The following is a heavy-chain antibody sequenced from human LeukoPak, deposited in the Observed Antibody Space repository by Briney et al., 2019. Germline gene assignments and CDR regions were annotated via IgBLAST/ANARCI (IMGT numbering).Heavy chain of an antibody. J-gene: IGHJ3*02. CDR2: ISGSGGST. D-gene: IGHD3-22*01. CDR1: GFTFSSYA. Sequence: GGSLRLSCAASGFTFSSYAMSWVRQAPGKGLEWVSAISGSGGSTYYADSVKGRFTISRDNPKNTLYLQMNSLRAEDTAVYYCAKDVTWGSGYYYWDAFDIWGQGTMVTVSS. V-gene: IGHV3-23*01. CDR3: AKDVTWGSGYYYWDAFDI.